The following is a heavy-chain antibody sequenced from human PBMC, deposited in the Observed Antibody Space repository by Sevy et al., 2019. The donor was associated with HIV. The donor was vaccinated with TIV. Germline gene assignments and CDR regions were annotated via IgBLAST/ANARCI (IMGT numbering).Heavy chain of an antibody. CDR3: AKTPRIAAAGTGEYFQH. Sequence: GGSLRLSCAASGFTFSSYAMSWVRQAPGKGLEWVSAISGSGGSTYYADSLKGRFTISRDNSKNTLYLQMNSLRAEDTAVYYGAKTPRIAAAGTGEYFQHWGQGTLVTVSS. CDR2: ISGSGGST. CDR1: GFTFSSYA. V-gene: IGHV3-23*01. J-gene: IGHJ1*01. D-gene: IGHD6-13*01.